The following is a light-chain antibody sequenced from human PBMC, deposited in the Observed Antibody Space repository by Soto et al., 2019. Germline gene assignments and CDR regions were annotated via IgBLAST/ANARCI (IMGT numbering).Light chain of an antibody. J-gene: IGLJ3*02. CDR3: LLLYSDGWV. CDR1: IGAVTSGQY. CDR2: DIS. Sequence: QAVVTQEPSLTVSPGGTVTLTCGSSIGAVTSGQYPYWFQQKPGQAPRTLIYDISKKQSWTPARFSGSLLGGKAALTLSGAQPEDEAEFYSLLLYSDGWVFGGGTKLTVL. V-gene: IGLV7-46*01.